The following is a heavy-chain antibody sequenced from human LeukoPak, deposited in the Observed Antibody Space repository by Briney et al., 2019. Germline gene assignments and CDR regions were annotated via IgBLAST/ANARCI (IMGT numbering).Heavy chain of an antibody. CDR3: ARDRLWYDILTGYYRLYYYYGMDV. CDR2: IYYSGST. V-gene: IGHV4-4*02. D-gene: IGHD3-9*01. J-gene: IGHJ6*02. CDR1: GGSISSSNW. Sequence: SETLSLTCAVSGGSISSSNWWSWVRQPPGKGLEWIGSIYYSGSTYYNPSLKSRVTISVDTSKNQFSLKLSSVTAADTAVYYCARDRLWYDILTGYYRLYYYYGMDVWGQGTTVTVSS.